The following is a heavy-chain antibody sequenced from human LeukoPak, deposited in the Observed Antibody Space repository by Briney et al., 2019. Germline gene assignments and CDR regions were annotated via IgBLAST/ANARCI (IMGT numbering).Heavy chain of an antibody. V-gene: IGHV3-23*01. CDR2: VDGGGGGT. CDR3: AKQSAGSAAWYSLHYDF. Sequence: GGSLRLSCAASGFTLSSYAMTWVRQAPGRGLEWVSSVDGGGGGTYYADSVKGRFTISRDNSKDTLYLQMNGLRAEDTAVYFCAKQSAGSAAWYSLHYDFWGQGTLDTVSS. J-gene: IGHJ4*02. CDR1: GFTLSSYA. D-gene: IGHD6-13*01.